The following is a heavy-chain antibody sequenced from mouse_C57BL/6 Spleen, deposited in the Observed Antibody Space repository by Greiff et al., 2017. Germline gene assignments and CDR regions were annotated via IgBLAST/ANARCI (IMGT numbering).Heavy chain of an antibody. D-gene: IGHD4-1*01. CDR2: ISSGGDCI. V-gene: IGHV5-9-1*02. CDR1: GFTFSSYA. CDR3: TREGGWDVAY. J-gene: IGHJ3*01. Sequence: EVQGVESGEGLVKPGGSLKLSCAASGFTFSSYAMSWVRQTPEKRLEWVAYISSGGDCIYYADTVKGRFLITRDNARNTLYLQMSSLQAEDTAMYYCTREGGWDVAYWGQGTLVTVSA.